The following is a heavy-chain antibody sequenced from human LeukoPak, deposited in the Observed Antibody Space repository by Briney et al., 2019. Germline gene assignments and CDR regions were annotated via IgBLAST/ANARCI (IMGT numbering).Heavy chain of an antibody. V-gene: IGHV3-23*01. J-gene: IGHJ4*02. CDR1: GFTFSSYG. Sequence: GRSLRLSCAASGFTFSSYGMHWVRQAPGKGLEWVTAISGSGGSTYYADSVKGRFTISRDNSENTLYLQMNSLRAEDTAVYYCAKEKQGYFDYWGQGTLVTVSS. CDR2: ISGSGGST. CDR3: AKEKQGYFDY.